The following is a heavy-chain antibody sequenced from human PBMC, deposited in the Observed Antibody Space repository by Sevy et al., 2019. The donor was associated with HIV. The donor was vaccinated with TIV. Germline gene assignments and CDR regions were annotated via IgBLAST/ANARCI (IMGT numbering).Heavy chain of an antibody. Sequence: SETLSLTCTVSGGSITSLYWNWIRQPPGKGLEWIANIYYNGHINYNPSLKSRVTLSLDTSKNQFSLRLNSLTAADTAMYYCAGENAWGRGYSWGQGTLVTVSS. CDR2: IYYNGHI. J-gene: IGHJ4*02. CDR1: GGSITSLY. V-gene: IGHV4-59*08. CDR3: AGENAWGRGYS. D-gene: IGHD1-26*01.